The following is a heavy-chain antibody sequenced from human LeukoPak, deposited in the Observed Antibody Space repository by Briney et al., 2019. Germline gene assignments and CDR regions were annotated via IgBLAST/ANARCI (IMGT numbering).Heavy chain of an antibody. CDR3: ARIAWDAFDI. V-gene: IGHV3-74*01. D-gene: IGHD2-21*01. CDR1: GFTFSHYW. Sequence: GGSLRLSCAASGFTFSHYWMHWVRQAPGKGLVWVSRIESDGGRTDYADSLKGRFTISRDNAKNTLYLQMNSLRAGDTAVYYCARIAWDAFDIWGQGTTVTVSS. J-gene: IGHJ3*02. CDR2: IESDGGRT.